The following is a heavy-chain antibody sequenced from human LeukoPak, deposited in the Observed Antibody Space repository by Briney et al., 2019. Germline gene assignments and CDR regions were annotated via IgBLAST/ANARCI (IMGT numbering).Heavy chain of an antibody. CDR1: GGSISSGGYS. Sequence: SQTLSLTCAVSGGSISSGGYSWSWIRQPPGKGLEWIGYIYHSGSTYYNPSLKSRVTISVDRSKNQFSLKLSSVTAADTAVYYCARETYYYGSGSYYRGYNWFDPWGQGTLVTVSS. CDR3: ARETYYYGSGSYYRGYNWFDP. D-gene: IGHD3-10*01. CDR2: IYHSGST. V-gene: IGHV4-30-2*01. J-gene: IGHJ5*02.